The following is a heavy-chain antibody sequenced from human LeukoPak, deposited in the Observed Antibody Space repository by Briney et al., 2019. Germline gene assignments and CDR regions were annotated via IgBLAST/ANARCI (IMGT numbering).Heavy chain of an antibody. CDR1: GFTLSSYS. D-gene: IGHD2-15*01. CDR2: ICDSNTYI. Sequence: GGSPRLSRAASGFTLSSYSMNWVRPAPRRGVYWVSSICDSNTYIFNADPVHARLTSPGDNAKNSLYLQLNIMRGEETAVYYCVRVVDCRVGSCSYYFESWGQGTLVTVSS. CDR3: VRVVDCRVGSCSYYFES. J-gene: IGHJ4*02. V-gene: IGHV3-21*01.